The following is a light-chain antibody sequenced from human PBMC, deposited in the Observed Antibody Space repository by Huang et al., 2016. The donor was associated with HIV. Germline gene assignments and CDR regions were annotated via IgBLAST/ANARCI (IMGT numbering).Light chain of an antibody. CDR2: DAS. CDR1: QTISHY. CDR3: QQRSNWPPLT. J-gene: IGKJ4*01. V-gene: IGKV3-11*01. Sequence: EIVLTQSPATLSLSPGERATLSCRASQTISHYLAWYQHKPGQAPRLLIYDASSRATGIPARFSGSGSGTDFTLIISNLEPEDFAVYYGQQRSNWPPLTFGGGTKVEIK.